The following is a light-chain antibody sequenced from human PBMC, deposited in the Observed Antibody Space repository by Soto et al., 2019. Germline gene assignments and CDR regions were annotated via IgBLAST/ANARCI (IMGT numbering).Light chain of an antibody. Sequence: QSFLTQPASVSGSPGQSITISCPGTSSDVGGYDYVSWYQLHPGKAPKLMVFEVNNRPSGVSYRFSGSKSGNTASLTISGLQAEDEADYFCSSYSISTAYLFGTGTKVTVL. CDR2: EVN. CDR1: SSDVGGYDY. V-gene: IGLV2-14*01. CDR3: SSYSISTAYL. J-gene: IGLJ1*01.